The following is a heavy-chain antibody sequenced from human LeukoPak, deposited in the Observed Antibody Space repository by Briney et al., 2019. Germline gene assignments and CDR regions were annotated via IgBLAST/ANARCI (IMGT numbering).Heavy chain of an antibody. CDR3: AKDRFGSTVVREFDY. CDR1: GFTFSSYA. D-gene: IGHD4-23*01. Sequence: PGGSLRLSCAASGFTFSSYAMSWVRQAPGKGLEWVSAVSGSGDVTYYADSLKGRFTISRDNSKTTLYLQMNSLRAEDTAVYYCAKDRFGSTVVREFDYWGQGTLVTVSP. V-gene: IGHV3-23*01. J-gene: IGHJ4*02. CDR2: VSGSGDVT.